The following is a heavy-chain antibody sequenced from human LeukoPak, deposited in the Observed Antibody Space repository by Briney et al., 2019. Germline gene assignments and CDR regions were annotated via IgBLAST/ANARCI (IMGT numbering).Heavy chain of an antibody. D-gene: IGHD5-24*01. CDR1: GFTFSSYW. CDR2: INSDGSST. CDR3: ARDQEMATTGPFDY. Sequence: GGSLRLSCAASGFTFSSYWMHWVRQAPGKGLMWVSHINSDGSSTSYADSVKGRFTISRDNAKNTLYLQMNSLRAEDTAVYYCARDQEMATTGPFDYWGQGTLVTVSS. J-gene: IGHJ4*02. V-gene: IGHV3-74*01.